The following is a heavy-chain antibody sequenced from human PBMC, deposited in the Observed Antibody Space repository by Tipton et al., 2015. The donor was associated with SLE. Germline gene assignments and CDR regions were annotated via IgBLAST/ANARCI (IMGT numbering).Heavy chain of an antibody. D-gene: IGHD6-6*01. CDR3: ACQYSSSYNWFDS. Sequence: TLSLTCTVSGGSISSHYWSWIRQPPGKGLEWIGYIYYSGSTNYNPSLKSRVTISVDTSKNQFSLKLSSVTAAATAVYYCACQYSSSYNWFDSWGQGTLVTVSS. CDR2: IYYSGST. V-gene: IGHV4-59*08. CDR1: GGSISSHY. J-gene: IGHJ5*01.